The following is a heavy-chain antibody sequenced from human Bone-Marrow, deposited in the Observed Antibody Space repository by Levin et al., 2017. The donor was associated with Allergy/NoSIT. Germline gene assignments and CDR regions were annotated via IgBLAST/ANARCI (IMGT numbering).Heavy chain of an antibody. Sequence: ASVKVSCKASGYIFTDYYLHWVRQAPGQRLEWMGRINPKNAVTDYAQKFQGRVTMTRDRSVNTVSMELNSLRLDDTAVYYCARRSEIDDWGQGILVTVSS. J-gene: IGHJ4*02. D-gene: IGHD3-3*01. CDR3: ARRSEIDD. CDR1: GYIFTDYY. CDR2: INPKNAVT. V-gene: IGHV1-2*02.